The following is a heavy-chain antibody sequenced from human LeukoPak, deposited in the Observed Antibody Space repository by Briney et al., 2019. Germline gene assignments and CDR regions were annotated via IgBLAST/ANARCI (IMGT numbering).Heavy chain of an antibody. Sequence: GGSLRLSCAASGFTFSSYAMSWVRQAPGKGLEWVSSITSSGRYIYYADSVKGRFSISRDNSENSLYLQMDSLRAEDTAVYYCAKDRCSNGIGCYYYYMDVWGKGTTVTISS. V-gene: IGHV3-21*01. CDR2: ITSSGRYI. J-gene: IGHJ6*03. D-gene: IGHD2-8*01. CDR3: AKDRCSNGIGCYYYYMDV. CDR1: GFTFSSYA.